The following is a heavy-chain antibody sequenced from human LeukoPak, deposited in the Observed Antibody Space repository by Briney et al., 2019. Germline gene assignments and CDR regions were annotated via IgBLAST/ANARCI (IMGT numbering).Heavy chain of an antibody. Sequence: GGSLRLSCAASGFTFSSYSMNWVRQAPGKGLEWVSSISSSSSYIYYADSVKGRFTISRDNAKNSLYLQMNSLRAEDTAVYYCARRGGNIVVVPAAMDYWGHGTLVTVSS. CDR3: ARRGGNIVVVPAAMDY. J-gene: IGHJ4*01. D-gene: IGHD2-2*01. CDR2: ISSSSSYI. V-gene: IGHV3-21*01. CDR1: GFTFSSYS.